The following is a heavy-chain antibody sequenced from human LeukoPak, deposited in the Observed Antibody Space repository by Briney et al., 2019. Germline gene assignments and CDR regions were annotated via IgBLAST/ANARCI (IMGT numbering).Heavy chain of an antibody. CDR3: ARGITMVRGVYYYYGMDV. V-gene: IGHV4-4*02. J-gene: IGHJ6*02. CDR2: IYHSGST. Sequence: SETLSLTCVVSGGSISSSNWWSWVRQPPGKGLEWIGEIYHSGSTYYNPSLKSRVTISVDRSKNQFSLKLSPVTAADTAVYYCARGITMVRGVYYYYGMDVWGQGTTVTVSS. CDR1: GGSISSSNW. D-gene: IGHD3-10*01.